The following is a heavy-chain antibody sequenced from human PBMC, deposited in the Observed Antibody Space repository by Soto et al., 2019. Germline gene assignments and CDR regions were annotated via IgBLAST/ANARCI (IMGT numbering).Heavy chain of an antibody. CDR1: GYSFTSYW. J-gene: IGHJ5*02. D-gene: IGHD5-18*01. V-gene: IGHV5-51*01. CDR2: IYPGDSDT. CDR3: ARLRSYGPRQHIRPQTQIRFDP. Sequence: GESLKISCKGSGYSFTSYWIGWVRQMPGKGLEWMGIIYPGDSDTRYSPSFQGQVTISADKSICTAYLQRSSLKASGTAMYYCARLRSYGPRQHIRPQTQIRFDPWGEGTLVTDSS.